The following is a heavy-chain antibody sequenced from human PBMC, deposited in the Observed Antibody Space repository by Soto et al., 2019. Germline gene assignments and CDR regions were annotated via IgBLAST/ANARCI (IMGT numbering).Heavy chain of an antibody. CDR3: ARGTGTTPANPFDP. J-gene: IGHJ5*02. CDR1: GGSFSGYY. V-gene: IGHV4-34*01. CDR2: INHSGST. Sequence: SQTLSLTCAVYGGSFSGYYWSWIRQPPGKGLEWIGEINHSGSTNYNPSLKSRVTISVDTSKNQFSLKLSSVTAADTAVYYCARGTGTTPANPFDPWGQGTLVTVSS. D-gene: IGHD1-1*01.